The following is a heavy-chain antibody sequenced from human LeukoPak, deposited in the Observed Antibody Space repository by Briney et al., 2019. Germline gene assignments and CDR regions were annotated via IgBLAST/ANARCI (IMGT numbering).Heavy chain of an antibody. Sequence: SETLSLTCTVSGGSISSYYWSWVRQPPGKGLEWIGFVYYTGSTNYSPSLKSRVTISVDTSKNQFSLKLRSVTAADTAVYYCARDRTLLWFGELLTGDYWGQGTLVTVSS. D-gene: IGHD3-10*01. CDR2: VYYTGST. CDR1: GGSISSYY. V-gene: IGHV4-59*01. J-gene: IGHJ4*02. CDR3: ARDRTLLWFGELLTGDY.